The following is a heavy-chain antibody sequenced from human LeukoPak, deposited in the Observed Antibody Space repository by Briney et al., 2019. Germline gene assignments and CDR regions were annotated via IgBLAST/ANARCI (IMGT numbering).Heavy chain of an antibody. CDR2: ISAYNGNT. Sequence: ASVKVSCKPSGYTFTSYGISWVRQAPGQGLEWMGWISAYNGNTKYAQKLQDRVTMTTDTSTTTAYMEVRSLTSDDTAVYYCARGSAMAQKQLVRHFDSWGQGTLVIVSS. J-gene: IGHJ4*02. V-gene: IGHV1-18*01. CDR1: GYTFTSYG. D-gene: IGHD6-6*01. CDR3: ARGSAMAQKQLVRHFDS.